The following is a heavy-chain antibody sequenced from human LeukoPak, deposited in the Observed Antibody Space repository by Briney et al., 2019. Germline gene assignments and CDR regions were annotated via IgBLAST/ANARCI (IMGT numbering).Heavy chain of an antibody. CDR2: ISWDSSII. D-gene: IGHD1-1*01. CDR3: AEDVLIAPTVPGNTFDV. V-gene: IGHV3-9*01. CDR1: GFTFDDYA. J-gene: IGHJ3*01. Sequence: PGRSLRLSCEASGFTFDDYAINWVRQAPGKGLEWVSRISWDSSIIDFADSVKGRFTISRDNAKNSVHLDLSSLSAEDTALYYCAEDVLIAPTVPGNTFDVWGQGTMVTVSS.